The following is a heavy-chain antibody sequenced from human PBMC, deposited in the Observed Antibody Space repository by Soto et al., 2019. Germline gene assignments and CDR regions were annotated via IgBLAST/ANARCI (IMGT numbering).Heavy chain of an antibody. CDR2: ISSSSSYI. J-gene: IGHJ4*02. CDR3: ARDPYYDILTGYQYFDY. CDR1: GFTFSSYS. V-gene: IGHV3-21*01. D-gene: IGHD3-9*01. Sequence: GGSLRLSCAASGFTFSSYSMNWVRQAPGKGLEWVSSISSSSSYIYYADSVKGRFTISRDNAKNSLYLQMNSLRAEDTAVYYCARDPYYDILTGYQYFDYWGQGTLVTVSS.